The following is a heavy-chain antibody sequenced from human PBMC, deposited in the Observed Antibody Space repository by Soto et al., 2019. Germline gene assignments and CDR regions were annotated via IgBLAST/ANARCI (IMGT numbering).Heavy chain of an antibody. Sequence: QVQLVESGGGLVKPGGSLRLSCAASGFTFSDYYMSWIRQAPGKGLEWVSYISSSSSYTNYADSVKGRFTISRDNAKNALYLQMNSLRAEDTAVYYCARRDGYNRGAFDIWGQGTMVTVSS. CDR2: ISSSSSYT. V-gene: IGHV3-11*06. CDR3: ARRDGYNRGAFDI. D-gene: IGHD5-12*01. J-gene: IGHJ3*02. CDR1: GFTFSDYY.